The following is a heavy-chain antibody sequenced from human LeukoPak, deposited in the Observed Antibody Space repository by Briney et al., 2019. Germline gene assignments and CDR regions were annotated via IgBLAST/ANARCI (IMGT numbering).Heavy chain of an antibody. Sequence: GGSLRLSCAASGFTFSSYAMNWVRQAPGKGLEWVAVISYDGSSKNYADSVKGRFTISRDNSKNTLYLQMNSLRLEDTAIYYCASWGPDYWGQGTLVTVSS. J-gene: IGHJ4*02. V-gene: IGHV3-30-3*01. CDR2: ISYDGSSK. CDR3: ASWGPDY. CDR1: GFTFSSYA. D-gene: IGHD3-16*01.